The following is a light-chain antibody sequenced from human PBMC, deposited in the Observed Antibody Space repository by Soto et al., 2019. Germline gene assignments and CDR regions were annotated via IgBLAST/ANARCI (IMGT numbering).Light chain of an antibody. CDR1: QTVGRDY. CDR2: HAS. Sequence: EIVLTQSPGTLSLSPGERATLSCRASQTVGRDYLAWYQQEPGQPPRLLVYHASTTAAGIPDRFSGSGSGTDFTLTISTLEPEDFAVYYCHQYAFAPLTFGGGTKVDI. J-gene: IGKJ4*01. V-gene: IGKV3-20*01. CDR3: HQYAFAPLT.